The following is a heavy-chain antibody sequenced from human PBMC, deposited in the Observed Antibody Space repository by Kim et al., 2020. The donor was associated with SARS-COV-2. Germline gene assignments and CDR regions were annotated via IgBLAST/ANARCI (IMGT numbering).Heavy chain of an antibody. CDR3: ARGLPKMVRGVIFDY. D-gene: IGHD3-10*01. CDR2: INHSGST. Sequence: SETLSLTCAVYGGSFSGYYWSWIRQPPGKGLEWIGEINHSGSTNYNPSLKSRVTISVDTSKNQFSLKLSSVTAADTAVYYCARGLPKMVRGVIFDYWGQGTLVTVSS. CDR1: GGSFSGYY. J-gene: IGHJ4*02. V-gene: IGHV4-34*01.